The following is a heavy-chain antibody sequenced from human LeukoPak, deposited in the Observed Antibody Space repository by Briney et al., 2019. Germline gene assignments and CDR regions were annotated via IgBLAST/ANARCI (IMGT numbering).Heavy chain of an antibody. CDR3: ARADRLDGAPYLIGP. J-gene: IGHJ5*02. CDR2: INPNSGVI. D-gene: IGHD2-21*01. CDR1: GYTFTDYY. V-gene: IGHV1-2*02. Sequence: ASVKVSCKTSGYTFTDYYMHWVRQAPGQGLEWMGWINPNSGVISSAQKFRGRVTMTRDTSITTVYMEVRWLTSVDTAIYYCARADRLDGAPYLIGPWGQGTLVTVSS.